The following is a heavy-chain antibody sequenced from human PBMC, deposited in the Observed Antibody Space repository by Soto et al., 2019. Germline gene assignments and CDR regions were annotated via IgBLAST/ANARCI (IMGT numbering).Heavy chain of an antibody. J-gene: IGHJ4*02. D-gene: IGHD6-19*01. CDR1: GGSIRGSY. Sequence: PSETLSLTCSVSGGSIRGSYCSWIRQPPEKGLEGIASISYTGSATHNPSLKSRVSVSVDTTENQCSLKLTSVTAADTATYYCATGGGWLQNSNLRGLYFDYWGQGALVTVSS. CDR2: ISYTGSA. CDR3: ATGGGWLQNSNLRGLYFDY. V-gene: IGHV4-59*01.